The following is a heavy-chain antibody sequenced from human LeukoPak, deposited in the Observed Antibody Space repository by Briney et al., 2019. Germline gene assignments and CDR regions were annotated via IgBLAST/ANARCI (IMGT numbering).Heavy chain of an antibody. J-gene: IGHJ4*02. CDR3: ARSVWFGELGD. CDR2: VNHSGST. D-gene: IGHD3-10*01. V-gene: IGHV4-34*01. CDR1: GGSFSGYY. Sequence: PSETLSLTCAVHGGSFSGYYWTLIPQPPGKGLDCIGAVNHSGSTTYNPSLKSRVNISLDTSKNQLSLKLSSVPAADTAVYYCARSVWFGELGDWGQGTLVTVSS.